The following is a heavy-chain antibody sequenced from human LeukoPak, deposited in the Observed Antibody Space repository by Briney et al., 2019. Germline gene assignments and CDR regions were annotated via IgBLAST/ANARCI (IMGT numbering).Heavy chain of an antibody. Sequence: ASVKVSCKASGGTFSSYAISWVRQAPGQGLEWMGRIIPILGIANYAQKFQGRVTITADKSTSTAYMELSSLRSEDTAVYYCASMGNNYYDSSGLTPRGYYYYGMDVWGQGTTVTVSS. J-gene: IGHJ6*02. CDR2: IIPILGIA. CDR1: GGTFSSYA. D-gene: IGHD3-22*01. CDR3: ASMGNNYYDSSGLTPRGYYYYGMDV. V-gene: IGHV1-69*04.